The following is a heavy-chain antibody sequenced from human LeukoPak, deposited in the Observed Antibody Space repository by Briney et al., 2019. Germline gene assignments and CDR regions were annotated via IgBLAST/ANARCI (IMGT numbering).Heavy chain of an antibody. Sequence: GGSLRLSCAASGFTFSRYAMNWVRQAPGKGLEWDSVISSSGGTTYYSDSVKGRFIISRDNSKNTLYLQMNSLRAEDTAVYYCAKAGIAVPATPEYCGQGTQVTVSS. J-gene: IGHJ4*02. CDR3: AKAGIAVPATPEY. V-gene: IGHV3-23*01. D-gene: IGHD6-19*01. CDR2: ISSSGGTT. CDR1: GFTFSRYA.